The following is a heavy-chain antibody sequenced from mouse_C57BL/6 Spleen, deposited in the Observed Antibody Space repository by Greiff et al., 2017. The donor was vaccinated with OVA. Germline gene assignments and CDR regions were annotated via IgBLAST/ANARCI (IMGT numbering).Heavy chain of an antibody. CDR3: ARWNYAWFAY. D-gene: IGHD1-1*01. CDR1: GFTFSDYY. CDR2: IRNKANGYTT. Sequence: EVKLMESGGGLVQPGGSLSLSCAASGFTFSDYYMSWVRQPPGKALEWLGFIRNKANGYTTEYIASVKGRFTISRDNSQSILYLQMNALRAEDSATYYCARWNYAWFAYWGQGTLVTVSA. J-gene: IGHJ3*01. V-gene: IGHV7-3*01.